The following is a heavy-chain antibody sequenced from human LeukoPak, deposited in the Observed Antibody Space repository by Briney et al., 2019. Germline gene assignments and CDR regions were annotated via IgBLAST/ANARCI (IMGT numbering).Heavy chain of an antibody. Sequence: ASVTVSCKASGYTFTSYQLNWVRQATGQGLEWVGWMNPDNGNTGFAQNFQGRVTMTRNISISTAYMALSSLRSGDTAVYYCARGHVLVPAATDYWGQGTLVTVSS. V-gene: IGHV1-8*01. CDR3: ARGHVLVPAATDY. CDR1: GYTFTSYQ. J-gene: IGHJ4*02. D-gene: IGHD2-2*01. CDR2: MNPDNGNT.